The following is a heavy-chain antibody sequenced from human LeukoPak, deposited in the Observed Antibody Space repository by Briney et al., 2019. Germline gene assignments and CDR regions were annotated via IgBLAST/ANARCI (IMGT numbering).Heavy chain of an antibody. J-gene: IGHJ4*02. CDR1: GFTFSSYW. D-gene: IGHD5-18*01. V-gene: IGHV3-7*01. Sequence: GGSLRLSCAASGFTFSSYWMHWVRHAPGKGLEWVANIKKDGSEKYYVDSVKGRFTISRDNAKTSLYLQMNSLRAEDTAIYYCARHLSGVTGYTYGRGIDYWGQGTLVTVSS. CDR3: ARHLSGVTGYTYGRGIDY. CDR2: IKKDGSEK.